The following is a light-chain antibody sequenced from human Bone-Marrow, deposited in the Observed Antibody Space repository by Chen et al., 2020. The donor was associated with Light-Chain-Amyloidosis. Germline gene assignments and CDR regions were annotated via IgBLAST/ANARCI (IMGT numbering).Light chain of an antibody. Sequence: SYVLTQPSSVSVAPGQTATIACGGNNIGSTSVHWSQQTPGQAPLLVVYDDSDRPSGLPERVAGSNSGTTATPTISRVEAGDEADYYCQVWDRSSDQPVFGGGTKLTVL. CDR3: QVWDRSSDQPV. CDR1: NIGSTS. V-gene: IGLV3-21*02. CDR2: DDS. J-gene: IGLJ3*02.